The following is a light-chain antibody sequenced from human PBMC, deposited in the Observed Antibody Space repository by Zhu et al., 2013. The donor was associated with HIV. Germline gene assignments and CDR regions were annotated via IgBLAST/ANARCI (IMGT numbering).Light chain of an antibody. V-gene: IGKV1-39*01. J-gene: IGKJ1*01. CDR3: QQTYIAPWT. CDR1: QSISTH. Sequence: DIQMTQSPSSLSAIVGDRVTITCRASQSISTHLNWFQQKPGKAPNLLIYAASSLQSGVPSRFRGSASGTGFTLTITSLQPEDFATYYCQQTYIAPWTFGQGTKVEIK. CDR2: AAS.